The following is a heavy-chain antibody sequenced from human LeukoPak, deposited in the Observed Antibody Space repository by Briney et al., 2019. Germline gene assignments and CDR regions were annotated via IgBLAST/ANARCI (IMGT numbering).Heavy chain of an antibody. D-gene: IGHD2-2*01. CDR1: GGSISSYY. CDR3: ASGGYQLPKYYYYYMDV. CDR2: IYTSGST. V-gene: IGHV4-4*07. Sequence: SQTLSLTCTVSGGSISSYYWSWIRQPAGKGLEWIGRIYTSGSTNYNPSLKSRVTMSVDTSKNQFSLKLSSVTAADTAVYYCASGGYQLPKYYYYYMDVWGKGTTVTVSS. J-gene: IGHJ6*03.